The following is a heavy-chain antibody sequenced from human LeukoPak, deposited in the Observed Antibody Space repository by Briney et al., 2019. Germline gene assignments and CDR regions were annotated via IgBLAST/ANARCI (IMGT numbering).Heavy chain of an antibody. J-gene: IGHJ4*02. D-gene: IGHD3-9*01. CDR2: ISGSGGST. CDR3: AKCSRVDWLPIDY. CDR1: GFTFRSSW. V-gene: IGHV3-23*01. Sequence: GGSLRLSCAASGFTFRSSWMHWVRQVPGKGLVWVSAISGSGGSTYYANSVKGRFTISRDNSKNTLYLQMSSLRADDTAVYYCAKCSRVDWLPIDYWGRGTLVTVSS.